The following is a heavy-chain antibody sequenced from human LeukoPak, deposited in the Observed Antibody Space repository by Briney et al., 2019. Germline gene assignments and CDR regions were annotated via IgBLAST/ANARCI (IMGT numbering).Heavy chain of an antibody. V-gene: IGHV4-34*01. CDR2: INHSGST. J-gene: IGHJ5*02. D-gene: IGHD3-9*01. CDR1: GGSFSGYY. CDR3: ARGILTGYYKAQNWFDP. Sequence: PSETLSLTCAVYGGSFSGYYWSWIRQPSGKGLEWIGEINHSGSTNYNPSLKSRVTISVDTSKNQFSLKLSSVTAADTAVYYCARGILTGYYKAQNWFDPWGQGTLVTVSS.